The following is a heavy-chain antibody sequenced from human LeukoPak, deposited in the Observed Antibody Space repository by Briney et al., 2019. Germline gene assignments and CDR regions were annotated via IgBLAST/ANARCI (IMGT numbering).Heavy chain of an antibody. CDR2: ISAYNGNT. J-gene: IGHJ4*02. D-gene: IGHD3-22*01. V-gene: IGHV1-18*01. Sequence: GAPVKVSCKASGYTFTSYGISWVRQAPGQGLEWMGWISAYNGNTNYAQKLQGRVTMTTDTSTSTAYMEQRSLRSDDTAVYYCARDNYYYDSSGAFDYWGQGTLVTVSS. CDR1: GYTFTSYG. CDR3: ARDNYYYDSSGAFDY.